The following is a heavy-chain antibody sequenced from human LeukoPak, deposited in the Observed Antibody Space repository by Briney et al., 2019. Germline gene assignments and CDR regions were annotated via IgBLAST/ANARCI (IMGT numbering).Heavy chain of an antibody. J-gene: IGHJ4*02. CDR3: ARDPNTYGSGSDGGY. D-gene: IGHD3-10*01. V-gene: IGHV3-11*06. Sequence: GGSLRLSCAASGFTFSDYYMSWIRQAPGKGLEWVSYISSSSSYTNYADSVKGRFTISRDNAKNSLYLQMNSLRAEDTAVYYCARDPNTYGSGSDGGYWGQGTLVTVSS. CDR2: ISSSSSYT. CDR1: GFTFSDYY.